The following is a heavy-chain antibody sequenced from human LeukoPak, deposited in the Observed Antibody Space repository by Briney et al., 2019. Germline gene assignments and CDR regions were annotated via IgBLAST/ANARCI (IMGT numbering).Heavy chain of an antibody. CDR1: GYSISSGYY. D-gene: IGHD3-10*01. CDR3: ARAEGSGSYYIQHDAFDI. CDR2: IYHSGST. J-gene: IGHJ3*02. V-gene: IGHV4-38-2*02. Sequence: SETLSLTCTVSGYSISSGYYWGWIRQPPGKGLEWIGSIYHSGSTYYNPSLKSRVTISVDTSKNQFFLKLSSVTAADTAVYYCARAEGSGSYYIQHDAFDIWGQGTMVTVSS.